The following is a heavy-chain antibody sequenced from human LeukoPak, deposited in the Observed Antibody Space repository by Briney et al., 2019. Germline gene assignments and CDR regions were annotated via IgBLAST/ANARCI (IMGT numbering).Heavy chain of an antibody. CDR2: ISRISTYI. D-gene: IGHD4-17*01. CDR1: GFTFSNYA. Sequence: PGGSLRLSCTVSGFTFSNYAMNWVRQAPGKGLEWVSSISRISTYIYYADSVKGRFTISRDNAMDSLYLQMDSLRAEDTAIYYCARGPHAADYGDYSYFDYWGQGLLVTVSS. CDR3: ARGPHAADYGDYSYFDY. V-gene: IGHV3-21*01. J-gene: IGHJ4*02.